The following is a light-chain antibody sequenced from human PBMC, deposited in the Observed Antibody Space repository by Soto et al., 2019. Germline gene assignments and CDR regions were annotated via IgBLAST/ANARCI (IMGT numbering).Light chain of an antibody. V-gene: IGKV1-5*03. CDR3: QKYELYPIT. CDR1: QSINRW. Sequence: DIQMTQTPSTLSASVGDRVTITCRASQSINRWLAWYQQKPGKAPKLMIHQASSLESGVPSWFSGSGSGTEFTLTISSLQPDDFAAYYCQKYELYPITFGQGTRLEIK. CDR2: QAS. J-gene: IGKJ5*01.